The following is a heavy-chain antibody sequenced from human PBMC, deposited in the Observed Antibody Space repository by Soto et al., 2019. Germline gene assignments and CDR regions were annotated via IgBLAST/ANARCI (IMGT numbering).Heavy chain of an antibody. V-gene: IGHV3-33*01. J-gene: IGHJ4*02. CDR1: GFTFSSYG. CDR3: ASDPPGDYVLPDY. CDR2: IWYDGSNK. D-gene: IGHD4-17*01. Sequence: GGSLRLSCAASGFTFSSYGMHWVRQAPGKGLEWVEVIWYDGSNKYYADSVKGRFTISRDNSKNTLYLQINSLRAGATAVYYCASDPPGDYVLPDYWGQGTLVTVSS.